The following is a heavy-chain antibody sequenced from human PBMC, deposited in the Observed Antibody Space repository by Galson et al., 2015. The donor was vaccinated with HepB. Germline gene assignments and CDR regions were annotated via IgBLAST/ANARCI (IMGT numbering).Heavy chain of an antibody. D-gene: IGHD3-10*01. Sequence: SLRLSCAASGFTFSSFAVSWVRLAPGRGLEWVSGISGSGGSTFYADSVKGRVTPPRDNSKNTLYLPMNALRAEDTAVYYCATYLRVVILRGLISGYFDYWGQGTLVTVSS. CDR2: ISGSGGST. CDR1: GFTFSSFA. J-gene: IGHJ4*02. CDR3: ATYLRVVILRGLISGYFDY. V-gene: IGHV3-23*01.